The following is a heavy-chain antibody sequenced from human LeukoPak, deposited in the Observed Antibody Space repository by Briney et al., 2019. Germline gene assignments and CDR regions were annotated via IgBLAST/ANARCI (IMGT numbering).Heavy chain of an antibody. CDR1: GGSFSGYY. Sequence: SETLSLTCAVYGGSFSGYYWSWIRQPPGKGLEWIGEINHSGSTNYNPSLKSRVTISVDTSTNQFSLKLSSVTAADTAVYYCARAYDFWSGYYEDYWGQGTLVTVSS. CDR3: ARAYDFWSGYYEDY. CDR2: INHSGST. V-gene: IGHV4-34*01. D-gene: IGHD3-3*01. J-gene: IGHJ4*02.